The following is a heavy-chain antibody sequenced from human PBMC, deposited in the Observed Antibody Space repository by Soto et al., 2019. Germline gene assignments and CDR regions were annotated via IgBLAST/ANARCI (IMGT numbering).Heavy chain of an antibody. CDR2: MSHSGGT. CDR1: GGFVSSGSYY. D-gene: IGHD1-1*01. J-gene: IGHJ3*02. V-gene: IGHV4-34*01. CDR3: ARVERGTATTVVDAFDI. Sequence: QVQLQQWGAGLLKPSETLSLTCAVYGGFVSSGSYYWSWLRPPPGKGLEWIGEMSHSGGTHFNPSLKSRVTISVDTSKNPFSLKMSYVTAADTALYYCARVERGTATTVVDAFDIWGPGTMVTVSS.